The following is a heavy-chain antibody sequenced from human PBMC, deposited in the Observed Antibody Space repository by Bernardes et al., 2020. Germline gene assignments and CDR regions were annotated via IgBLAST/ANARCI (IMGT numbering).Heavy chain of an antibody. Sequence: GWSLRLSCAASGFTFSSYSMNWVRQAPGKGLEWVSYISSSSSTIYYADSVKGRFTISRDNAKNSLYLQMNSLRDEDTAVYYCARAGLWGWDDILTASPSDYWGQGTLVTVSS. CDR3: ARAGLWGWDDILTASPSDY. CDR1: GFTFSSYS. J-gene: IGHJ4*02. V-gene: IGHV3-48*02. CDR2: ISSSSSTI. D-gene: IGHD3-9*01.